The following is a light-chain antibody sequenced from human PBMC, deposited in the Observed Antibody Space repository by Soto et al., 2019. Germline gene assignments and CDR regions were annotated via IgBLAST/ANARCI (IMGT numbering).Light chain of an antibody. V-gene: IGKV3-11*01. CDR2: DVS. Sequence: VLTQSPATLSLSPGERATVSCRASQSVTKYLAWYQQKPGQALRLDMYDVSKRATGIPARFSGSGSGTDFTLTISSLEPEDFAVYYCHQRSNWPLTFGGGTKLEIK. CDR1: QSVTKY. CDR3: HQRSNWPLT. J-gene: IGKJ4*01.